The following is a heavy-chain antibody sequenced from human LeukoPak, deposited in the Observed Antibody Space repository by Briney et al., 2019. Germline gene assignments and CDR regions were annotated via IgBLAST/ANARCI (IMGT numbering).Heavy chain of an antibody. CDR1: GFTFSSYG. V-gene: IGHV3-33*06. CDR2: IWYDGSNK. J-gene: IGHJ1*01. CDR3: AKGDSSGYYTYFQH. Sequence: GGSLRLSCAASGFTFSSYGMHWVRQAPGKGLEWVAVIWYDGSNKYYADSVKGRFTISRDNSKNTLYLQMNSLRAEDTAVYYCAKGDSSGYYTYFQHWGQGTLVTLSS. D-gene: IGHD3-22*01.